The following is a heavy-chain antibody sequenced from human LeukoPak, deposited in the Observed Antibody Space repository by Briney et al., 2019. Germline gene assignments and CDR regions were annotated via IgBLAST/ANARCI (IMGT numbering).Heavy chain of an antibody. V-gene: IGHV4-59*01. Sequence: PSETLSLTCTVSGGSISSYYWSWIRQPLGKGLEWIGYIYYSGSTSYNPSLKSRVTISVDTSKNQFSLKLSSVTAADTAVYYCARSSGPYYFDYWGQGTLVTVSS. CDR2: IYYSGST. CDR1: GGSISSYY. CDR3: ARSSGPYYFDY. J-gene: IGHJ4*02. D-gene: IGHD3-22*01.